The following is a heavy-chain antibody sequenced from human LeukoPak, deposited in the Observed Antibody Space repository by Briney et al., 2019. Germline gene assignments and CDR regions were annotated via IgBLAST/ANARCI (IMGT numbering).Heavy chain of an antibody. V-gene: IGHV3-53*01. D-gene: IGHD3-10*01. CDR1: GFTFSNYW. J-gene: IGHJ4*02. Sequence: GGSLRLSCAASGFTFSNYWMSWVRQAPGKGLEWVSVIYSGGSTYYADSVKGRFTISRDNSKNTLYLQMNSLRAEDTAVYYCASLYGSGSLDYWGQGTLVTVSS. CDR3: ASLYGSGSLDY. CDR2: IYSGGST.